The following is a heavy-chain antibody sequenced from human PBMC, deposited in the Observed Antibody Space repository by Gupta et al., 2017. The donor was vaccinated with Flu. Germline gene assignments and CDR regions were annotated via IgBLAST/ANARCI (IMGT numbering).Heavy chain of an antibody. CDR2: IFSNDEK. D-gene: IGHD6-6*01. CDR3: ARDSRSSSGLYYYYYYMDV. V-gene: IGHV2-26*01. J-gene: IGHJ6*03. Sequence: KALEWLAHIFSNDEKSYSTSLKSRLTISKDTSKSQVVLTMTNMDPVDTATYYCARDSRSSSGLYYYYYYMDVWGKGTTVTVSS.